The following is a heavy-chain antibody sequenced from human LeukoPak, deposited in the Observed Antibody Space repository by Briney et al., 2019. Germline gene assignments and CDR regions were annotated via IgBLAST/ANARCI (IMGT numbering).Heavy chain of an antibody. V-gene: IGHV3-23*01. D-gene: IGHD5-18*01. J-gene: IGHJ4*02. Sequence: GGSLRLSCAASGFTFSNYAMSWVRQAPGKGLEWVSSISSSGGGTYYADSVKGRFTISRDNSKNTLSLQMNSLKAEDTAVYYCASARGSNYGSLGDWGQGTLVTVSS. CDR3: ASARGSNYGSLGD. CDR2: ISSSGGGT. CDR1: GFTFSNYA.